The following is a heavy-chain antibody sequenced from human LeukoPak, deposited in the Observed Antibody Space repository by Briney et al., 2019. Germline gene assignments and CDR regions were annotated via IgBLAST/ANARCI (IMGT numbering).Heavy chain of an antibody. Sequence: ASVKVSCKASGGTFSSYAISWVRQAPGHGLEWMGWINPNSGGTNYAQNFQGRVAMTRDTSISTAYMELTSLRSDDTAVYYCSRDFLTEGLVWHHFDYWGQGTLVTVSS. J-gene: IGHJ4*02. V-gene: IGHV1-2*02. CDR3: SRDFLTEGLVWHHFDY. D-gene: IGHD3-9*01. CDR2: INPNSGGT. CDR1: GGTFSSYA.